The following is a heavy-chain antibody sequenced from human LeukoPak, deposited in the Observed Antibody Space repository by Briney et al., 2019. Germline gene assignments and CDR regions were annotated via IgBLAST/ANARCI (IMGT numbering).Heavy chain of an antibody. CDR2: IIPILGIA. Sequence: AASVKVSCKASGGTFSSYTISWVRQAPGQGLEWMGRIIPILGIANYVQKFQGRVTITADKSTSTAYMELSSLRSEDTAVYYCARDPGYCSSTSCYTRLGYWGQGTLVTVSS. D-gene: IGHD2-2*02. V-gene: IGHV1-69*04. CDR1: GGTFSSYT. CDR3: ARDPGYCSSTSCYTRLGY. J-gene: IGHJ4*02.